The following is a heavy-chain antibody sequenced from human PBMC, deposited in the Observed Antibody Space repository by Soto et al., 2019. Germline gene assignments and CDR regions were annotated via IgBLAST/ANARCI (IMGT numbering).Heavy chain of an antibody. J-gene: IGHJ6*02. Sequence: ASVKVSCKASGYTFTGYGISWVRQAPGQGLEWMGWISAYNGNTNYAQKLQGRVTMTTDTSTSTAYMELRSLRSDDTAVYYCARDRTRAAAGTLYYYGMDVWGQGTTVTVSS. CDR3: ARDRTRAAAGTLYYYGMDV. V-gene: IGHV1-18*04. CDR1: GYTFTGYG. D-gene: IGHD6-13*01. CDR2: ISAYNGNT.